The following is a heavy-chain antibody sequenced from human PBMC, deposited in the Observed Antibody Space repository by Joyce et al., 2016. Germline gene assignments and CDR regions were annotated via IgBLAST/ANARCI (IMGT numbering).Heavy chain of an antibody. D-gene: IGHD3-3*01. CDR3: ARGRGDDFWSGYYGSIDY. V-gene: IGHV1-69*01. CDR2: VVPMSATT. CDR1: GDIFNAYG. J-gene: IGHJ4*02. Sequence: QVQLEQSGAEVKKPGSSVKVSCKTSGDIFNAYGINWVRQAPGQGLEWLGVVVPMSATTDYEQKFRGRLTISAHEPTSTVYMELSSLRSDDTGTYYCARGRGDDFWSGYYGSIDYWGQGTLVSVSS.